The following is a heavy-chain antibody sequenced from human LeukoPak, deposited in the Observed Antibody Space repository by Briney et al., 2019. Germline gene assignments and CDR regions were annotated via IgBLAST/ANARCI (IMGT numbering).Heavy chain of an antibody. CDR1: GGTFSRYA. D-gene: IGHD2-8*01. J-gene: IGHJ3*02. Sequence: SVKVSCKASGGTFSRYAISWVRPAAGQGLEWMGGIIPIFGTANYAQKFQGRVTITTDESTSRAYMELSSLRSEDTAVYYCARRCTNGVCSGAFDIWGQGTMVTVSS. CDR3: ARRCTNGVCSGAFDI. CDR2: IIPIFGTA. V-gene: IGHV1-69*05.